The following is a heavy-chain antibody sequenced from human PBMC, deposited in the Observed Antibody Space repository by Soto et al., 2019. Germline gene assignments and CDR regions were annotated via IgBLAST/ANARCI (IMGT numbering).Heavy chain of an antibody. D-gene: IGHD6-13*01. V-gene: IGHV3-9*01. Sequence: PGGSLRLSCAASGFTFDDYAMHWVRQAPGKGLEWVSGISWNSGSIGYADSVKGRFTISRDNAKNSLYLQMNSLRAEDTALYYCAKDNRPEQQMARFAYCGQGTLVTVSS. CDR3: AKDNRPEQQMARFAY. CDR1: GFTFDDYA. CDR2: ISWNSGSI. J-gene: IGHJ4*02.